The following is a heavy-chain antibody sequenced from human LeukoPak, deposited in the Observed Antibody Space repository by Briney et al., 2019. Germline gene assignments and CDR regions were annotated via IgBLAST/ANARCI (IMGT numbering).Heavy chain of an antibody. CDR3: AKQEGALIENWCFDH. V-gene: IGHV3-23*01. J-gene: IGHJ4*02. Sequence: PGGSLRLSWAASGFTFSDFAMSWVRLAPGKGLEWVSSIEKNAGGAYYADSVKGRFTVSRDNSKNTLYLQMSSLRVEDTALYYCAKQEGALIENWCFDHWGLGTLVTVSS. CDR1: GFTFSDFA. D-gene: IGHD1-26*01. CDR2: IEKNAGGA.